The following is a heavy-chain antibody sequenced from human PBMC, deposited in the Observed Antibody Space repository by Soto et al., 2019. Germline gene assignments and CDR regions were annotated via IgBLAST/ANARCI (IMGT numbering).Heavy chain of an antibody. V-gene: IGHV3-7*01. CDR2: IKQDGSEK. CDR1: GFTFSSYW. Sequence: EVQLVESGGGSVQPGGSLRLSCAASGFTFSSYWMSWVRQAPGKGLEWVANIKQDGSEKYYVDSVKGRFTISRDNAKNSLYLQMNSLRAEDTAVYYCARDLGSGYDFWSGYSRGYMDVWGKGTTVTVSS. J-gene: IGHJ6*03. CDR3: ARDLGSGYDFWSGYSRGYMDV. D-gene: IGHD3-3*01.